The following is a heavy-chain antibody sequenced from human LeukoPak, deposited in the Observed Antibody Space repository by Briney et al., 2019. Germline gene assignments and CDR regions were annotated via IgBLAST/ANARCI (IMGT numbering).Heavy chain of an antibody. Sequence: PGGSLRLSCAASGFTFSSYAMSWVRQAPGKGLEWVSAISGSGGSTYYADSVKGRFTISRDNSKNTLYLQMNSLRAEDTAVYYCAKGFRYCSGGSCRDYGMDVWGQGTTVTVS. CDR2: ISGSGGST. V-gene: IGHV3-23*01. CDR1: GFTFSSYA. CDR3: AKGFRYCSGGSCRDYGMDV. J-gene: IGHJ6*02. D-gene: IGHD2-15*01.